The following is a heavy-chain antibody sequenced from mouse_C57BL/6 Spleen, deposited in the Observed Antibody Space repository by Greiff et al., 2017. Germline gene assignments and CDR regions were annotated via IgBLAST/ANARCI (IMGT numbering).Heavy chain of an antibody. Sequence: EVMLVESGGGLVKPGGSLKLFCAASGFTFSDYGMHWVRQAPEKGLEWVAYISSGSSTIYYADTVKGRFTISRDNAKNTLFLQMTSLRSEDTAMYYCARSYYGSSYWYFDVWGTGTTVTVSS. CDR2: ISSGSSTI. CDR1: GFTFSDYG. CDR3: ARSYYGSSYWYFDV. V-gene: IGHV5-17*01. D-gene: IGHD1-1*01. J-gene: IGHJ1*03.